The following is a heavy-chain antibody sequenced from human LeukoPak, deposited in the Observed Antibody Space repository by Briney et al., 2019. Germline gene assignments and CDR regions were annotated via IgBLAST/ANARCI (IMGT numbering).Heavy chain of an antibody. CDR3: AGERRAQLLPPSTRSVTYFDY. D-gene: IGHD2-2*01. CDR2: IYYSGST. Sequence: KSSETLSLTCTVSGGSISSYYWSWIRHPPGKGLEWVGSIYYSGSTYSNPSLKSRVTISVDTSKNQFSLKLSSVTAPDTAVYYCAGERRAQLLPPSTRSVTYFDYWGQGTLVTVSS. J-gene: IGHJ4*02. CDR1: GGSISSYY. V-gene: IGHV4-59*12.